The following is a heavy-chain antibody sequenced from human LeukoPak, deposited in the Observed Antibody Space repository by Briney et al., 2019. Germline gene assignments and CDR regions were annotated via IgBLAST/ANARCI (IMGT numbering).Heavy chain of an antibody. CDR1: GYTFTSYG. CDR2: ISAYNGNT. D-gene: IGHD3-10*01. Sequence: ASVKVSCKASGYTFTSYGISWVRQAPGQGLEWMGWISAYNGNTNYAQKLQGRVTMTTDTSTSTAYMELRSLRSDDTAVYYCARDSVRGSGSSTTYYYYYMDVWGKGTTVTVSS. CDR3: ARDSVRGSGSSTTYYYYYMDV. J-gene: IGHJ6*03. V-gene: IGHV1-18*01.